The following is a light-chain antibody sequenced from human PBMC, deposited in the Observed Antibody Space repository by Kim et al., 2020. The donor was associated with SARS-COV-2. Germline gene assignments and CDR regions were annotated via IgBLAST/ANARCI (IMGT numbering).Light chain of an antibody. CDR3: RSFTSSYTYV. CDR2: DVN. Sequence: GQSITISCAGSSSDIGKYNYVSWYQQRPGDAPKLIIYDVNNRPSGASSRFSGSKSGNTASLTVSGLQAADEADYYCRSFTSSYTYVFGTGTKVT. CDR1: SSDIGKYNY. V-gene: IGLV2-14*03. J-gene: IGLJ1*01.